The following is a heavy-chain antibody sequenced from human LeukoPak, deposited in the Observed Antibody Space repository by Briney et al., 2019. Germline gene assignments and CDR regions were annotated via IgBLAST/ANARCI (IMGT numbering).Heavy chain of an antibody. V-gene: IGHV1-8*01. Sequence: ASVEVSCKASGYTFTSYDIHWVRQATGQGLEWMGWMNPNSGNTGYAQKFQGRVTVTRNTSISTAYMELSSLRSEDTAVYYCARGKPAAIRGAIWEDYYYYGMDVWGQGTTVTVSS. CDR3: ARGKPAAIRGAIWEDYYYYGMDV. J-gene: IGHJ6*02. CDR2: MNPNSGNT. D-gene: IGHD2-2*02. CDR1: GYTFTSYD.